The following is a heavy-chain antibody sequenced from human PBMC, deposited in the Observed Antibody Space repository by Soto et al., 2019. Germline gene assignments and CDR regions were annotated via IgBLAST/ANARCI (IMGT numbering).Heavy chain of an antibody. Sequence: PSQTLSLTCAISGDSVSSNSAAWNWIRQSPSRGLEWLGRTYYRSEWYNDYAVSVKSRITINPDTSKNQFSLQLNSVTPEDTAVYYCARDLSYCFGGIWDDCYPYYYYYYMDVWGKGTTVIVSS. V-gene: IGHV6-1*01. CDR2: TYYRSEWYN. CDR3: ARDLSYCFGGIWDDCYPYYYYYYMDV. J-gene: IGHJ6*03. D-gene: IGHD2-15*01. CDR1: GDSVSSNSAA.